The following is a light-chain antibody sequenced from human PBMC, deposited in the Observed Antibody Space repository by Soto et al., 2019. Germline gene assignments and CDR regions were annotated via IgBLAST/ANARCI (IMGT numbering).Light chain of an antibody. V-gene: IGKV1-39*01. CDR3: QQSYSTPST. Sequence: DIQMTQSPSSLSASVGDRVTITCRASQSISSYLNWYQQKPGKAPKLLIYAASSLQSGVPSRFSGSGSGTDFTLPISSLQPEDFATYYCQQSYSTPSTFGGGTKVEIK. CDR2: AAS. J-gene: IGKJ4*01. CDR1: QSISSY.